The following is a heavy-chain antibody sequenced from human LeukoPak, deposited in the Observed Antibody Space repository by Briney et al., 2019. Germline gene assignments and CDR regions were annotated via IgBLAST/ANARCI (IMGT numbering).Heavy chain of an antibody. J-gene: IGHJ6*02. D-gene: IGHD2-21*01. Sequence: PGGSLRLSCSASGFTFSRHHMTWVRQARGKGLEWVSSISATSTFIEDADSVKGRFTISRDNAKNSVYLQMDSLKDEDTAVYYCATIPTGGLVRAGVIDVWGQGTTVTVSS. CDR1: GFTFSRHH. V-gene: IGHV3-21*01. CDR2: ISATSTFI. CDR3: ATIPTGGLVRAGVIDV.